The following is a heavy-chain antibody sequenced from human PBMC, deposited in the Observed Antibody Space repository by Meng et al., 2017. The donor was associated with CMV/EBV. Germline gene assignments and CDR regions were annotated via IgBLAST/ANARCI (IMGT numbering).Heavy chain of an antibody. CDR3: AKGLADFDY. J-gene: IGHJ4*02. CDR1: GFTFRISG. CDR2: MTGSGGAT. D-gene: IGHD3-16*01. V-gene: IGHV3-23*01. Sequence: LRLSCVASGFTFRISGMSWVRQAPGEGLEWVSSMTGSGGATYYADSVRGRFTISRDNSRNTVFLQMSSLRAEDTAIYYCAKGLADFDYWGQGALVTVSS.